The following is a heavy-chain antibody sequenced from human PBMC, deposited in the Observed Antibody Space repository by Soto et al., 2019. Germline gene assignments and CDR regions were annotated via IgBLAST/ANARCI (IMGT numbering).Heavy chain of an antibody. CDR1: GYSFTSYY. J-gene: IGHJ4*02. D-gene: IGHD3-10*01. CDR3: ANLATGTPPFYLDY. V-gene: IGHV1-46*01. CDR2: IDARRGTT. Sequence: QVQLVQSGAEVKEPGASVKVSCKASGYSFTSYYMHWVRQAPGQGPEWLGVIDARRGTTSYSQKFQDRVTMTRDTTTTTYYMELNSLKSEDTAVYYCANLATGTPPFYLDYWGQGTLIIVSS.